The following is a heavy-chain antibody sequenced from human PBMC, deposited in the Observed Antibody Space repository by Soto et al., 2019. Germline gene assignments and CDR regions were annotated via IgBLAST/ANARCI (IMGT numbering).Heavy chain of an antibody. CDR2: IIPVFGRV. J-gene: IGHJ6*02. D-gene: IGHD3-16*01. CDR3: ANSRGGTFLGYHGMDI. V-gene: IGHV1-69*01. CDR1: GGTFSSRA. Sequence: QVQLVQSGPEVKKTGTSVKVSCKASGGTFSSRAISWVRQAPGQGLEWMGGIIPVFGRVNYAEKFQDRVTITADASTGTVYMELSSLRSEDTALYYCANSRGGTFLGYHGMDIWGQGPTVSVSS.